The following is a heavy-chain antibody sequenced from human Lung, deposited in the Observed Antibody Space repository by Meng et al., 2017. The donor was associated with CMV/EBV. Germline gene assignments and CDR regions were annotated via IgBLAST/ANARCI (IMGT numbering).Heavy chain of an antibody. CDR2: INWNSGSI. V-gene: IGHV3-9*03. D-gene: IGHD1-14*01. Sequence: GGSLRLSFAASGFTFADYAMHWVRQVPGKGLEWVSGINWNSGSIDYVDSVKGRFTISRDNAKNPLYLQMNSLRVEDMALYYCAKDIKHTLTSSFDYWGQGXLVTVSS. CDR1: GFTFADYA. CDR3: AKDIKHTLTSSFDY. J-gene: IGHJ4*02.